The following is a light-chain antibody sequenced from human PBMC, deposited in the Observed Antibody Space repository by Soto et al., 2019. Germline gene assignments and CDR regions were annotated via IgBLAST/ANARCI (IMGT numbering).Light chain of an antibody. CDR2: KAS. CDR3: HQYKTYWT. CDR1: QSISSW. V-gene: IGKV1-5*03. J-gene: IGKJ1*01. Sequence: IQMTQSPSSLSASVGDRVTITCRASQSISSWLAWYQQKPGKAPKLLIYKASSLQSGVPSRFSGSGSGTEFTLTISSLQPDDFATYYCHQYKTYWTFGHGTKVDIK.